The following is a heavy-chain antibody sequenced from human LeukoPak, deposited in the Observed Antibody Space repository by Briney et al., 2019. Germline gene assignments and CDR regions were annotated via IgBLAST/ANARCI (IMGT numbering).Heavy chain of an antibody. CDR3: ARDCEWCGSGSYPTLLFRYYGMDV. J-gene: IGHJ6*02. CDR2: ISSSSSTI. V-gene: IGHV3-48*01. D-gene: IGHD3-10*01. Sequence: GGSLRLSCAASGFTFSSYSMNWVRQAPGKGLEWVSYISSSSSTIYYADSVKGRFTISRDNAKNSLYLQMNSLRAEDTAVYYRARDCEWCGSGSYPTLLFRYYGMDVWGQGTTVTVSS. CDR1: GFTFSSYS.